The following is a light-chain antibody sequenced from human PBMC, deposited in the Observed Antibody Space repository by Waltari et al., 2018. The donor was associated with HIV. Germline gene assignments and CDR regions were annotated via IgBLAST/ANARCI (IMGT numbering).Light chain of an antibody. J-gene: IGLJ1*01. CDR2: YDD. CDR1: SSTIGTNA. CDR3: AAWDDSLHGYV. Sequence: QSVLTQPPSVSAAPRQRVTISCSGSSSTIGTNAVTWYQQLPGKAPKLLIYYDDLLPSGVSARFSGSKSGTSASLAISGLHSDDEADYYCAAWDDSLHGYVFGPGTKVTV. V-gene: IGLV1-36*01.